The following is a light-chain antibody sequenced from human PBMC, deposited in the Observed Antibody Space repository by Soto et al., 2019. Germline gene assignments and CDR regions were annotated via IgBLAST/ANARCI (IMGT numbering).Light chain of an antibody. V-gene: IGKV1-39*01. CDR3: QQSFSIPLT. J-gene: IGKJ4*01. Sequence: DIQMTQSPLSLSASVGDRVTITCLAIQNISTYSNWYQRKPGKAPNLLIYAASTLQTGVPPRFSGRGSGTVFTLSISSLQPEDFKTYYCQQSFSIPLTFGGGTKVDIK. CDR1: QNISTY. CDR2: AAS.